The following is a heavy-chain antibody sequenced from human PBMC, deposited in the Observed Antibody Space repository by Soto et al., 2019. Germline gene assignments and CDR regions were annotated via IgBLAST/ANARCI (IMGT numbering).Heavy chain of an antibody. V-gene: IGHV3-23*01. Sequence: EVQLLESGGGLVQPGGSLRLSCAASGFTFSRNAMSWVRQAPGKGLEWVSGISGGGGATYYADSVKGRFTISRDNSKNTLYLQMTSLRAEDTAIYYCAKSEPYGSGSYYFDYLGQGTLVTVSS. CDR2: ISGGGGAT. CDR1: GFTFSRNA. CDR3: AKSEPYGSGSYYFDY. D-gene: IGHD1-26*01. J-gene: IGHJ4*02.